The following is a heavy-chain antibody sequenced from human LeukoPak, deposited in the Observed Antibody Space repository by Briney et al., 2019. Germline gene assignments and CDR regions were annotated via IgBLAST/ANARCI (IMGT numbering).Heavy chain of an antibody. V-gene: IGHV1-8*01. CDR1: GYTFTSYD. CDR3: ARGYDSSGYYYYYYGMDV. CDR2: MNPNSGNT. J-gene: IGHJ6*02. D-gene: IGHD3-22*01. Sequence: ASVKVSCKASGYTFTSYDINWVRQATGQGLEWMGRMNPNSGNTGYAQKFQGRVTMTRNTSISTAYMELSSLRSEDTAVYYCARGYDSSGYYYYYYGMDVWGQGTTVTVSS.